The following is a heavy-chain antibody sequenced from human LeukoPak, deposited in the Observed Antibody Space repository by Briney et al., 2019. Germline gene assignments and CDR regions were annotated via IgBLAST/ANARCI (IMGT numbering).Heavy chain of an antibody. J-gene: IGHJ3*02. CDR2: MNPNTGNR. CDR1: GYTFTSYD. V-gene: IGHV1-8*01. CDR3: ARNSNYYGSGAEDAFDI. D-gene: IGHD3-10*01. Sequence: ASVKVSCKASGYTFTSYDINWVRQATGQGPEWMGWMNPNTGNRGYAQKFQGRVTMTGSTSISTAYMELSSLRSEDTAVYYCARNSNYYGSGAEDAFDIWGQGTMVTVSS.